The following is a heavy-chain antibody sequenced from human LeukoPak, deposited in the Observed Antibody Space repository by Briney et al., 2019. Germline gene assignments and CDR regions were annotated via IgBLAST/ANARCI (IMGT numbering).Heavy chain of an antibody. D-gene: IGHD5-12*01. Sequence: PSETLSLTCTVSGGSISSYYWSWIRQPAGKGLEWIGRIYTSGSTNYNPSLKSRVTMSVDTSKNQFSLKLSSVTAADTAVYYCARAGEWLRFGWFDPWGQGTLVTVSS. V-gene: IGHV4-4*07. CDR2: IYTSGST. J-gene: IGHJ5*02. CDR1: GGSISSYY. CDR3: ARAGEWLRFGWFDP.